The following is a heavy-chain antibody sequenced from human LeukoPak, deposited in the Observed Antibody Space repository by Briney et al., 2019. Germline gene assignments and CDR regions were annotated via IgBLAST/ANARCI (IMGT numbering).Heavy chain of an antibody. J-gene: IGHJ6*03. Sequence: SETLSLTCTVSGGSISSYYWSWIRQPAGKGLEWIGRIYTSGSTNYNPSLKSRVTMSVDTSKNQFSLKLSSATAADTAVYYCARGSTYYYGSEHYYYMDVWGRGTTVTVSS. CDR1: GGSISSYY. V-gene: IGHV4-4*07. D-gene: IGHD3-10*01. CDR2: IYTSGST. CDR3: ARGSTYYYGSEHYYYMDV.